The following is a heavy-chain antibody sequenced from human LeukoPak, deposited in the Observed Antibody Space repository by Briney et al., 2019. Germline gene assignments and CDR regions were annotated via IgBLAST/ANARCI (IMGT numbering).Heavy chain of an antibody. CDR2: SYHSGST. Sequence: PSETLSLTCAVSGYSISSGYYWAWIRQPPGKGLEWIGQSYHSGSTYSNSSLKSRVTISLDTSNNQFSLRLSSVTAADTAVYYCAKVGAYGDYARHDYWGQGTLVTVSS. CDR3: AKVGAYGDYARHDY. J-gene: IGHJ4*02. D-gene: IGHD4-17*01. CDR1: GYSISSGYY. V-gene: IGHV4-38-2*01.